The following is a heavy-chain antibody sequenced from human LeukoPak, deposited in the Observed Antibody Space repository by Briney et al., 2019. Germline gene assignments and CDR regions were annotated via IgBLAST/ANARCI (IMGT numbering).Heavy chain of an antibody. CDR1: GDTFSSYS. J-gene: IGHJ6*02. CDR2: IIPILGIA. V-gene: IGHV1-69*02. CDR3: ARYYDFWSGYYGYYGMDV. Sequence: ASVKVSCKASGDTFSSYSISWVRQAPGQGLEWMGRIIPILGIAIYAQKFQGRVTITADKSTNTAYMELSSLRSEDTAVYYCARYYDFWSGYYGYYGMDVWGQGTTVTDSS. D-gene: IGHD3-3*01.